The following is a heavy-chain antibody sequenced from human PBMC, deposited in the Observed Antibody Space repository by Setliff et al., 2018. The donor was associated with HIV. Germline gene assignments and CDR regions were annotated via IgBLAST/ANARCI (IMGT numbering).Heavy chain of an antibody. CDR3: ARKDGVGYCDSNSCYGIGPIDF. CDR2: INPKSGAT. J-gene: IGHJ4*02. CDR1: GYSFTGYY. Sequence: EASVKVSCKASGYSFTGYYVNWVQQAPGQGLEWMGRINPKSGATNLAQKFQGRVTLTRDTSVTTVYMELTSLRSDDTAVYYCARKDGVGYCDSNSCYGIGPIDFWGQGSLVTVSS. D-gene: IGHD2-2*01. V-gene: IGHV1-2*06.